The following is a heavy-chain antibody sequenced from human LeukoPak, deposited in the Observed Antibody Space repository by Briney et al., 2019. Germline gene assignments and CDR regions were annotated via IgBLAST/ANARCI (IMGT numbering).Heavy chain of an antibody. Sequence: GGSLRLSCAASGFIFSSYAMHWVRQAPGKGLAGVAVISYDGSNKYYADSVKGRFTISRDNSKNTLYLQMNSLRAEDTAVYYCARVSLEIQFDYWGQGTLVTVSS. CDR2: ISYDGSNK. V-gene: IGHV3-30-3*01. CDR3: ARVSLEIQFDY. J-gene: IGHJ4*02. D-gene: IGHD1-1*01. CDR1: GFIFSSYA.